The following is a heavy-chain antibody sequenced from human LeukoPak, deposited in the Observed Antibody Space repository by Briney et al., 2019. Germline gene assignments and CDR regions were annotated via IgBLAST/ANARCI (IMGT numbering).Heavy chain of an antibody. V-gene: IGHV3-33*06. Sequence: GGSLRLSCAASGFTFSSYGMHWVRQAPGKGLEWVAVIWYDGSNKYYADSVKGRFTISRDNSKNTLFLQMHSLRAEDTAVYYCAKVGYCSSTSCLPVDYWGQGTLVTVSS. D-gene: IGHD2-2*01. CDR1: GFTFSSYG. CDR3: AKVGYCSSTSCLPVDY. CDR2: IWYDGSNK. J-gene: IGHJ4*02.